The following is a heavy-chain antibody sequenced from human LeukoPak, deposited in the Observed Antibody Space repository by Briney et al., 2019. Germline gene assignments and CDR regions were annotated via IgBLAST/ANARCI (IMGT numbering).Heavy chain of an antibody. V-gene: IGHV4-34*01. Sequence: SETLTLTCAVYGGSFSGYYWSWIRQPPGKGLEWIGEINHSGSTNYNPSLKSRVTISVDTSKNQFSLKLSSVTAADTAVYYCARGRWELKRRAFDIWGQGTMVTVSS. CDR1: GGSFSGYY. D-gene: IGHD1-26*01. J-gene: IGHJ3*02. CDR2: INHSGST. CDR3: ARGRWELKRRAFDI.